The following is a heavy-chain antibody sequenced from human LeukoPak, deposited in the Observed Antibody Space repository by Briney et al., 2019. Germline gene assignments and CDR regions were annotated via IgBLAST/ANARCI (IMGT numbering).Heavy chain of an antibody. D-gene: IGHD5-18*01. CDR3: ARGVVQLWPLYYYYMDV. CDR2: IYTSGST. Sequence: SETLSLTCAVSGGSISSGSYYWSWIRQPAGKGLEWIGRIYTSGSTNYNPSLKSRVTISVDTSKNQFSLKLSSVTAADTAVYYCARGVVQLWPLYYYYMDVWGKGTTVTISS. V-gene: IGHV4-61*02. J-gene: IGHJ6*03. CDR1: GGSISSGSYY.